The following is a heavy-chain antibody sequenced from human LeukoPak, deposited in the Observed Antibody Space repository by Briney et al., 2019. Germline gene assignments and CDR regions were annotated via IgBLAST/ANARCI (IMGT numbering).Heavy chain of an antibody. D-gene: IGHD3-10*01. CDR1: GFSLSTSGMS. J-gene: IGHJ4*02. V-gene: IGHV2-70*11. CDR3: AHKGRGSGSYNM. Sequence: SGPALVKPTQTLTLTCTFSGFSLSTSGMSVNWIRQPPGKALEWLARIDWDDDKYYSTSLKTRLTISKDTSKNQVVLIVTNMDPVDTATYYCAHKGRGSGSYNMWGQGTLVTVSS. CDR2: IDWDDDK.